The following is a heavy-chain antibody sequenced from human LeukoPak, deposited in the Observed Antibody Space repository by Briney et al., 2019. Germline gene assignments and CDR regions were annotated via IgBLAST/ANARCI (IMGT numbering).Heavy chain of an antibody. CDR3: ARDQWELPRYYFDY. D-gene: IGHD1-26*01. V-gene: IGHV1-2*02. CDR1: GYTFTGYY. J-gene: IGHJ4*02. Sequence: ASVKVSCKASGYTFTGYYMHWVRQAPGQGLEWMGWINPNSGGTNYAQKFQGRVTMTRDTSISTAYMELSRLRSDDTAVYYCARDQWELPRYYFDYWGQGALVTVSS. CDR2: INPNSGGT.